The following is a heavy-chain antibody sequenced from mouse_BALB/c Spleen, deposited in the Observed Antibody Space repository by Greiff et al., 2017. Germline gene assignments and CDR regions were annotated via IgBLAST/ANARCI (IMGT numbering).Heavy chain of an antibody. Sequence: EVQLQQSGAELVRPGALVKLSCKASGFNIKDYYMHWVKQRPEQGLEWIGWIDPENGNTIYDPKFQGKASITADTSSNTAYLQLSSLTSEDTAVYYCARERSSGCAYWGQGTLVTVSA. CDR2: IDPENGNT. J-gene: IGHJ3*01. CDR3: ARERSSGCAY. D-gene: IGHD3-1*01. CDR1: GFNIKDYY. V-gene: IGHV14-1*02.